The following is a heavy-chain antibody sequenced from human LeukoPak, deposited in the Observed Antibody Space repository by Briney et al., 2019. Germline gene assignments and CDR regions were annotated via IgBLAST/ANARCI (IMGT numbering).Heavy chain of an antibody. CDR2: IYPGDSDT. J-gene: IGHJ4*02. Sequence: PGESLKISCKGSGYSFTSYWIGWVRQMPGKGLEWMGIIYPGDSDTRYSPSFQGQVTISADKSISTAYLQWSSLKASDTAMYYCARLQAYDSSGPPLRYFDYWGQGTLVTVSS. D-gene: IGHD3-22*01. CDR3: ARLQAYDSSGPPLRYFDY. CDR1: GYSFTSYW. V-gene: IGHV5-51*01.